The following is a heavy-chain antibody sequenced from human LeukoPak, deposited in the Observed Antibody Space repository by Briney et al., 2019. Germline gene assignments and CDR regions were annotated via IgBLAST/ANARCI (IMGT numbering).Heavy chain of an antibody. J-gene: IGHJ4*02. D-gene: IGHD3-22*01. CDR2: IRSKANSYAT. CDR1: GFTFSGSA. CDR3: TRPPGYYDSSGSGY. Sequence: GGSLRLSCAASGFTFSGSAMHWVRQASGKGLEWVGRIRSKANSYATAYAASVKGKFTISRDDSKNTAYLHMNSLKTEDTAVYYCTRPPGYYDSSGSGYWGQGTLVTVSS. V-gene: IGHV3-73*01.